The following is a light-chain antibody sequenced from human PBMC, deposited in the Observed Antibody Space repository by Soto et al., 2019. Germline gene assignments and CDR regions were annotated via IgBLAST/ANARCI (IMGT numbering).Light chain of an antibody. CDR2: EVT. J-gene: IGLJ1*01. CDR3: SSYTRRSNYV. Sequence: QSALTQPASVSGSPGQSITISCTGTSSDVGRFNFVSWFQQHPGKAPKLLIYEVTKRPSGVSNRFSGSKSGNTASLTISGLQTEDEADYYCSSYTRRSNYVFGNRTKVTV. V-gene: IGLV2-14*01. CDR1: SSDVGRFNF.